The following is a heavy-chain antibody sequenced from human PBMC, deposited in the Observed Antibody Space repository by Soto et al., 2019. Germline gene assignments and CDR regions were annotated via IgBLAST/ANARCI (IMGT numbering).Heavy chain of an antibody. CDR1: GFTFSSYS. D-gene: IGHD1-1*01. CDR2: ISSSSSYI. Sequence: GGSLRLSCAASGFTFSSYSMNWVRQAPGKGLEWVSSISSSSSYIYYADSVKGRFTISRDNAKNSLYLQMNSLRAEDTAVYYCAKSPPVTINYYYYGMDVWGQGTTVTVSS. CDR3: AKSPPVTINYYYYGMDV. V-gene: IGHV3-21*04. J-gene: IGHJ6*02.